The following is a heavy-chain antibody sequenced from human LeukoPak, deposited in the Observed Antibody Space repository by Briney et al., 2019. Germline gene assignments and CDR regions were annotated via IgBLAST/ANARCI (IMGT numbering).Heavy chain of an antibody. V-gene: IGHV3-66*01. CDR2: IYSGGST. CDR1: GFTVSSNY. CDR3: ARDLFGRPIYSDSSGYPDY. J-gene: IGHJ4*02. D-gene: IGHD3-22*01. Sequence: GGSLRLSCAASGFTVSSNYMSWVRQAPGKGLEWVSVIYSGGSTYYADSVKGRFTISRDNSKNTLYLQMNSLRAEDTAVYYCARDLFGRPIYSDSSGYPDYWGQGTLVTVSS.